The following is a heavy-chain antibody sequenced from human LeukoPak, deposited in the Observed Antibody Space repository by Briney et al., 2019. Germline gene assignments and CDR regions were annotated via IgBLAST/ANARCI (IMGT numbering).Heavy chain of an antibody. CDR3: ARQKGVAGREAVDY. J-gene: IGHJ4*02. CDR2: IYYNGST. D-gene: IGHD6-19*01. Sequence: SVTLSLTCTVSGGSISNYYWSWIRQPPGKGLEWIGYIYYNGSTIYNPSLESRLTISVDTSKNQFSLKLSSVTAADTAVYYCARQKGVAGREAVDYWGQGTLVTVSS. V-gene: IGHV4-59*08. CDR1: GGSISNYY.